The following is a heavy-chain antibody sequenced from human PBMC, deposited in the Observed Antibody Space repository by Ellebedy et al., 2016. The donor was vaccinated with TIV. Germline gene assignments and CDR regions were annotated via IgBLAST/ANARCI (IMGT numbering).Heavy chain of an antibody. CDR1: GYTFTSYA. Sequence: AASVKVSCKASGYTFTSYAMHWVRQDPGQRLEWMGWINPGNGNTKHSQKFQGRVTITRDTSASTAYMELSSLRSEDTAIYYCARVDTPMRYGFDIWGQGTMVTVSS. CDR3: ARVDTPMRYGFDI. D-gene: IGHD5-18*01. CDR2: INPGNGNT. V-gene: IGHV1-3*01. J-gene: IGHJ3*02.